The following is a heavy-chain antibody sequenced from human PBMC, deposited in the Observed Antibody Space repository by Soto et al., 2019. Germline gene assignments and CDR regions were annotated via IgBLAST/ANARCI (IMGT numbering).Heavy chain of an antibody. V-gene: IGHV4-39*01. CDR3: ARPSGSYLYFFDY. J-gene: IGHJ4*02. Sequence: SETLSVTCTVSGGSISSNYYYWGWIRQPPGKGLEWIGSIYYSGSTYYNPSLKSRVTISVDTSKNQFSVKLSSVTAADTAVYYCARPSGSYLYFFDYWGQGTLVTVSS. CDR1: GGSISSNYYY. D-gene: IGHD1-26*01. CDR2: IYYSGST.